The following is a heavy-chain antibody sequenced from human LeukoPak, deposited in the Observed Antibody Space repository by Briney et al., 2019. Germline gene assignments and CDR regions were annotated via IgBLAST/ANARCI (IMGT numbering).Heavy chain of an antibody. J-gene: IGHJ4*02. Sequence: GGSLRLSCAASGFTFSSYSMNWVRQAPGKGLEWVSSISSSSYIYYADSVKGRFTISRDNAKNSLYLQMNSLRAEDTAVYYCARDRTSSSWIQGYWGQGTLVTVSS. CDR1: GFTFSSYS. V-gene: IGHV3-21*01. CDR2: ISSSSYI. CDR3: ARDRTSSSWIQGY. D-gene: IGHD6-13*01.